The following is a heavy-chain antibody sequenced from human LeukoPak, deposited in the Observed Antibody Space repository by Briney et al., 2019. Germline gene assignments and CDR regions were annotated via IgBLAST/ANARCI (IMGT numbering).Heavy chain of an antibody. CDR2: IYPVDSDT. Sequence: GESLKISCHGSGYSFTSYWIGWVRQMPGKGLEWMGIIYPVDSDTRCSPSFQGQVTISADKSIGTAYLQWSSLKASDTAMYYCARHGSTGYGSGSHNYYYYYYMDVWGKGTTVTVSS. CDR1: GYSFTSYW. V-gene: IGHV5-51*01. CDR3: ARHGSTGYGSGSHNYYYYYYMDV. D-gene: IGHD3-10*01. J-gene: IGHJ6*03.